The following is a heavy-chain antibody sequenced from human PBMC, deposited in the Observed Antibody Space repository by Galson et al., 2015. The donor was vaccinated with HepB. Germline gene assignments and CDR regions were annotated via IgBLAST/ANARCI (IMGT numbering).Heavy chain of an antibody. CDR1: GFTFSSYS. V-gene: IGHV3-21*04. Sequence: SLRLSCAASGFTFSSYSMNWVRQAPGKGLEWVSSISSSSYIYYADSVKGRFTISRDNAKNSLYLQMNSLRAEDTAVYYCAKVQDFWSGSLARLDYWGQGTLVTVSS. D-gene: IGHD3-3*01. J-gene: IGHJ4*02. CDR2: ISSSSYI. CDR3: AKVQDFWSGSLARLDY.